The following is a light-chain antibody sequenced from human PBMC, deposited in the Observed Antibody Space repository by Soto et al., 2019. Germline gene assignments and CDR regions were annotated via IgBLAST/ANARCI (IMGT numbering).Light chain of an antibody. J-gene: IGLJ2*01. CDR3: SSYGATSTL. V-gene: IGLV2-14*03. CDR2: DVS. CDR1: SSDIGLYTF. Sequence: QSALTQPASVSGSPGQSITIPCTGSSSDIGLYTFVSWYQQHPGKAPKLLIYDVSYRPSGISDRFSGSKSDNTASLTISGLQPEDEADYYCSSYGATSTLFGGGTKLTVL.